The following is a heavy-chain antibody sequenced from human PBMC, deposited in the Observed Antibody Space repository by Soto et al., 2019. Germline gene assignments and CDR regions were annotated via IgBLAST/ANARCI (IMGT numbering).Heavy chain of an antibody. V-gene: IGHV4-30-2*01. CDR2: IYHSGST. D-gene: IGHD3-10*01. J-gene: IGHJ4*02. CDR3: ARGYYYGSGSYLGRRLYYFDY. Sequence: TSETLSLTCAVSGGSISSGGYSWSWIRQPPGKGLEWIGYIYHSGSTYYNPSLKSRVTISVDRSKNQFSLKLSSVTAADTAVYYCARGYYYGSGSYLGRRLYYFDYWGQGTLVTVS. CDR1: GGSISSGGYS.